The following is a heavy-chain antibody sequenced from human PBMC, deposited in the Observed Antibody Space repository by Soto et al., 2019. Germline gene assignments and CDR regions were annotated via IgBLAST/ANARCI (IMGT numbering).Heavy chain of an antibody. D-gene: IGHD1-26*01. J-gene: IGHJ5*02. CDR3: ARLYSVDWELQHEWFDP. Sequence: SETLSLTCTVSGGSISSYYWSWIRQPPGKGLEWIGYIYYSGSTNYNPYLKSRVTISVDTSKNQFSLKLSSLTAADTAVYYCARLYSVDWELQHEWFDPWGQGTLVTVSS. V-gene: IGHV4-59*01. CDR1: GGSISSYY. CDR2: IYYSGST.